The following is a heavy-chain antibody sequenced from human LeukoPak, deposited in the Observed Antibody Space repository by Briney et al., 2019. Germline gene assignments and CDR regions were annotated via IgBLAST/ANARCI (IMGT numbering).Heavy chain of an antibody. Sequence: GESLRLSCSASGFTCSDYYMSWVRQAPGKGLEWVSYISGDSSYTNSADSVKGRFTISRDNAKNSLYLQMSSLRAEDTAVYYCARDPRHGDVWGQGTLVRVSS. V-gene: IGHV3-11*05. CDR3: ARDPRHGDV. D-gene: IGHD5-24*01. J-gene: IGHJ4*02. CDR2: ISGDSSYT. CDR1: GFTCSDYY.